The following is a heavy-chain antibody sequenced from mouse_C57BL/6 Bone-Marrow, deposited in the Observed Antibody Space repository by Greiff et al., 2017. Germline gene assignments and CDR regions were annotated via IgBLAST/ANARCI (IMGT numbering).Heavy chain of an antibody. J-gene: IGHJ4*01. V-gene: IGHV1-72*01. CDR3: AGNYGSSHFSYSMDY. CDR2: IDPSSGGT. Sequence: QVQLQQPGAELVKPGASVKLSCKASGYTFTSYWMHWVKQRPGRGLEWIGRIDPSSGGTKYNEKFKSKATLTVDKPSSTAYMQLSSLPSEGSSVFDWAGNYGSSHFSYSMDYWGQGTSVTVSS. D-gene: IGHD1-1*01. CDR1: GYTFTSYW.